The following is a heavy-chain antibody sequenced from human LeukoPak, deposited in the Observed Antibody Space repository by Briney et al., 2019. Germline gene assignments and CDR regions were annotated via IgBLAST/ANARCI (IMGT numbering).Heavy chain of an antibody. Sequence: SETLSLTCTVSGGSIRSYYWSSIRQPPGKGLEWIGYVSYTDGANYNPSLKSRVTISVDTSKNQFSLKLSSVTAADTALYYCARDGSGYDLSYFDYWGQGTLVTVSS. CDR3: ARDGSGYDLSYFDY. CDR2: VSYTDGA. V-gene: IGHV4-59*01. CDR1: GGSIRSYY. J-gene: IGHJ4*02. D-gene: IGHD5-12*01.